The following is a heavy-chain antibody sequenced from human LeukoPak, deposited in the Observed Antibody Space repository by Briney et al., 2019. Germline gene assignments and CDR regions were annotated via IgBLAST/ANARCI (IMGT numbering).Heavy chain of an antibody. J-gene: IGHJ4*02. CDR1: GGSINSYY. CDR3: ARTRPLLGATSPFDY. V-gene: IGHV4-59*01. CDR2: IYYSGIT. D-gene: IGHD1-26*01. Sequence: PSETLSLTCTVSGGSINSYYWSWIRQAPGKGLEWIGYIYYSGITNYRPSLKNRVTMSVDTSNSQFSLRLSSATPADTAVYYCARTRPLLGATSPFDYWGQGALVTVSS.